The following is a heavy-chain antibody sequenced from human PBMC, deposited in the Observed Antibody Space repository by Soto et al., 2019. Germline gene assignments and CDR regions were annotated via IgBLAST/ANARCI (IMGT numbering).Heavy chain of an antibody. D-gene: IGHD2-15*01. J-gene: IGHJ4*02. CDR1: GFTFSSYG. V-gene: IGHV3-33*01. Sequence: QVQLVESGGGVVQPGRSLRLSCAASGFTFSSYGMHWVRQAPGKGLEWVAVIWYDGSNKYYADSEKGRFTISRDNSKNTLYLQMNSLRAEDTAVYYCARDGYCSGGSCYSVPVFDYWGQGTLVTVSS. CDR2: IWYDGSNK. CDR3: ARDGYCSGGSCYSVPVFDY.